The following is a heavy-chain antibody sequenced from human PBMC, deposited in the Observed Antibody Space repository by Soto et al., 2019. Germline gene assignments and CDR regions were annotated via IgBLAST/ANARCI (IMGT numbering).Heavy chain of an antibody. D-gene: IGHD5-18*01. Sequence: QAQLVQSGAEVKKPGASVKVSCKASGYTFYSHSISWVRQAPGQGLEWMGRISADNINTKYAQKFRGRVTMTTDTSTSTVYMELRNLISDDTAVYYCARCIQEDYYYGMDVWGQGTTVTVSS. CDR3: ARCIQEDYYYGMDV. J-gene: IGHJ6*02. V-gene: IGHV1-18*01. CDR1: GYTFYSHS. CDR2: ISADNINT.